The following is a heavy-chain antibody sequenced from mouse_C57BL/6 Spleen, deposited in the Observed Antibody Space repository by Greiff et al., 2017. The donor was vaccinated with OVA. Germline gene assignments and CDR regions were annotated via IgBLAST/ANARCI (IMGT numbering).Heavy chain of an antibody. D-gene: IGHD2-2*01. CDR2: ISYDGSN. Sequence: EVQVVESGPGLVKPSQSLSLTCSVTGYSITSGYYWNWIRQFQGNKLEWMGYISYDGSNNYKPSLNNRISLTRDTSKNQFFLQLTSVTTEDTATYYCASGNGYDGFAYWGQGTTLTVSS. CDR1: GYSITSGYY. V-gene: IGHV3-6*01. J-gene: IGHJ2*01. CDR3: ASGNGYDGFAY.